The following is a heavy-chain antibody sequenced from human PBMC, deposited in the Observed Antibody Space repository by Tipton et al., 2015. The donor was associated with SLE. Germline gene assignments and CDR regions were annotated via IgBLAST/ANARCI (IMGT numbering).Heavy chain of an antibody. CDR2: IYTSGST. V-gene: IGHV4-61*02. CDR1: GGSISSGSYY. CDR3: ARDFQSPSLYSSSSEVNWFDP. Sequence: TLSLTCTVSGGSISSGSYYWSWIRQPAGKGLEWIGRIYTSGSTTYNPSPKSRVTMSVDTSKNQFSLKLSSVTAADTAVYYCARDFQSPSLYSSSSEVNWFDPWGQGTLVTVSS. J-gene: IGHJ5*02. D-gene: IGHD6-13*01.